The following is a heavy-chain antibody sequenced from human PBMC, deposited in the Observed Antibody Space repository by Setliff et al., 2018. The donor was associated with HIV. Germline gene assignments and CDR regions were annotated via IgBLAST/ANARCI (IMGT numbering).Heavy chain of an antibody. CDR3: ATGSHGEGATDY. CDR2: ITPIFGPA. J-gene: IGHJ4*02. Sequence: SVKVSCKASGGTFRSYAISWVRQAPGQGLEWMGGITPIFGPANYAEKFQGRVTITADEPTTTAYMELRSLRSEDTAVYYCATGSHGEGATDYWGRGTLVTVSS. CDR1: GGTFRSYA. D-gene: IGHD1-26*01. V-gene: IGHV1-69*13.